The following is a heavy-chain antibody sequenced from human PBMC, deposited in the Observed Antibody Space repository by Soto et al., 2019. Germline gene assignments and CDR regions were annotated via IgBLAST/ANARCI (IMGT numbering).Heavy chain of an antibody. J-gene: IGHJ4*02. V-gene: IGHV4-59*01. CDR1: GGSITSSR. Sequence: PSETLSLTCSVSGGSITSSRWAWIRQPPGKGLEWIGYIYYSGSTNYNPSLKSRVTISVDTSKNQFSLKLSSVTAADTAVYYCARRYGGNFDYWGQGNLVTVSS. CDR2: IYYSGST. CDR3: ARRYGGNFDY. D-gene: IGHD3-16*01.